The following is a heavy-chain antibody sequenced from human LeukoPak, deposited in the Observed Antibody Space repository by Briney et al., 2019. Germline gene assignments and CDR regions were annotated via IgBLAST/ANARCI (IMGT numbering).Heavy chain of an antibody. Sequence: PGGSLRLSCAASGFTFNSYAMTWVRQAPEKGLEWVSSIIDSGISTYYEDSVKGRFSISRDNSKNTLYLQMNGLRAEDTAVYYCAKGSRGSYDYWGQGTLVTVSS. J-gene: IGHJ4*02. CDR3: AKGSRGSYDY. CDR1: GFTFNSYA. V-gene: IGHV3-23*01. CDR2: IIDSGIST. D-gene: IGHD1-26*01.